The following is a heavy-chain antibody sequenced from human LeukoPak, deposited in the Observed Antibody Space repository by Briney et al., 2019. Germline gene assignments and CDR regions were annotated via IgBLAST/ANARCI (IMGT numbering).Heavy chain of an antibody. J-gene: IGHJ4*02. V-gene: IGHV3-23*01. D-gene: IGHD6-19*01. CDR1: GFTFSTYA. CDR2: VSSSVAAT. CDR3: AKPFAQTPYAIGWYTCDS. Sequence: GGSLRLSCAASGFTFSTYAMTWRRQAPGKGLEWVSGVSSSVAATYYAASARGRFTISGDNCRSTLYLHMNSLRADDTAVYYCAKPFAQTPYAIGWYTCDSWGQGTLVTVSS.